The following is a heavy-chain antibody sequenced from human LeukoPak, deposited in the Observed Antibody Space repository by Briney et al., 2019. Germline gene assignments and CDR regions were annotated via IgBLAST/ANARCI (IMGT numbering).Heavy chain of an antibody. CDR3: ATLKQGELQGAFDI. Sequence: GASVKVSCKASGYTFTSYDINWVRQATGQGLEWMGWMNPNSGNTGYAQKFQGRVTITRNTSISTAYMELSSLRSEDTAVYYCATLKQGELQGAFDIWGKGQWSPSLQ. CDR2: MNPNSGNT. V-gene: IGHV1-8*03. J-gene: IGHJ3*02. D-gene: IGHD1-26*01. CDR1: GYTFTSYD.